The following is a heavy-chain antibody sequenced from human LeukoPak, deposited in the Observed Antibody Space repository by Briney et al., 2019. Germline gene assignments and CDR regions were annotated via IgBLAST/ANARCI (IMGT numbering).Heavy chain of an antibody. Sequence: GGSLRLSCAASGLTFRSYAMHWVRQAPGKGLEWVAVISYDGSNKYYADSVKGRFTISRDNSKNTLYLQMNSLKAEDTAVYYCARLECSRTSCHYSYWGQGTLVTVSS. CDR2: ISYDGSNK. D-gene: IGHD2-2*01. J-gene: IGHJ4*02. CDR3: ARLECSRTSCHYSY. CDR1: GLTFRSYA. V-gene: IGHV3-30*04.